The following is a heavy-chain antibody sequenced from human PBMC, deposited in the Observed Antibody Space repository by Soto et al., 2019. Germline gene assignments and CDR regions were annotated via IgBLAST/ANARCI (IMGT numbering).Heavy chain of an antibody. V-gene: IGHV4-30-4*01. CDR3: ARARGARYFDY. J-gene: IGHJ4*02. CDR1: GGSISSGDYY. Sequence: QVQLQESGPGLVKPSQTLSLTCTVSGGSISSGDYYWSWIRQPPGKGLEWIGYIYYSGSTYYNPSRKSRVTIAVDTSKNQFSLKLSSVTAADTAVYSCARARGARYFDYWGQGTLVTVSS. CDR2: IYYSGST. D-gene: IGHD2-15*01.